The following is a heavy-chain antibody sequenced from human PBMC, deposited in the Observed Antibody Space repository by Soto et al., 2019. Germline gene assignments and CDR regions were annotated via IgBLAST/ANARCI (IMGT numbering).Heavy chain of an antibody. V-gene: IGHV4-39*02. CDR2: VHYSGTT. J-gene: IGHJ5*02. CDR3: ARPRGTSGWYGSWFNP. D-gene: IGHD6-13*01. Sequence: QLQLQESDPGLVKPSETLSLTCSVSGGSISRNSYYWGWIRQPPGKGLEWIGRVHYSGTTDYNPSLESRVTIPRDPSKTHSSLKLRSVTAAATAAYFCARPRGTSGWYGSWFNPWGPGALVTVSS. CDR1: GGSISRNSYY.